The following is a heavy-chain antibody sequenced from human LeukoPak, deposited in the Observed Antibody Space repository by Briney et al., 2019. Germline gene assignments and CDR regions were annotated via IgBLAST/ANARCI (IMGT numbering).Heavy chain of an antibody. Sequence: PGGSLRLSCAASGFTFSTYGIHWVRQAPGKGLEWVAFIRYDGSNKYYADSVKGRFTISRDNSKNTLYLQMNSLRAEDTAVYYCAKDIAVSATFYHYYMDVWGKGTTVTISS. CDR3: AKDIAVSATFYHYYMDV. CDR1: GFTFSTYG. J-gene: IGHJ6*03. D-gene: IGHD6-19*01. CDR2: IRYDGSNK. V-gene: IGHV3-30*02.